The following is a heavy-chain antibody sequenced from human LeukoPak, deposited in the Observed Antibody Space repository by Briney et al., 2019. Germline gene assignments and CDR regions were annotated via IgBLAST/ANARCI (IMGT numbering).Heavy chain of an antibody. J-gene: IGHJ6*03. CDR3: ASTVTIFGVVTPPSGYYYYMDV. Sequence: ASVKVSCKASGYTFTGYYMHWVRQAPGQGLEWMGWINPNSGGTNYAQKFQGRVTMTRDTSISTAYMELSRLRSDDTAVYYCASTVTIFGVVTPPSGYYYYMDVWGKGPRSPSP. D-gene: IGHD3-3*01. CDR1: GYTFTGYY. CDR2: INPNSGGT. V-gene: IGHV1-2*02.